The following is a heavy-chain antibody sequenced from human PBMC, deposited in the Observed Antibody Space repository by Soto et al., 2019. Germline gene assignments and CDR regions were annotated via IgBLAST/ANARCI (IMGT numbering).Heavy chain of an antibody. CDR2: ISPTTSHI. CDR3: SGCSGGACHQNYGMDV. V-gene: IGHV3-21*01. CDR1: GFTFSSCT. D-gene: IGHD2-15*01. J-gene: IGHJ6*02. Sequence: EVHLVESGGGLVKPGGSLRLSCAVSGFTFSSCTMNWVRQAPGKGLEWVSSISPTTSHIYYADSVKGRFTISRDNAKNSLVLQRNSLRAEDTAVYYCSGCSGGACHQNYGMDVWGQGTTVTVSS.